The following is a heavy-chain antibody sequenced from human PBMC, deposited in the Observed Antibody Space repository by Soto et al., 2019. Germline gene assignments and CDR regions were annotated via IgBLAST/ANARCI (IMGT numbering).Heavy chain of an antibody. D-gene: IGHD2-2*01. J-gene: IGHJ6*01. CDR1: GDSVIPDTHY. Sequence: PSETLSLTYTVYGDSVIPDTHYWSWIRLPPGKRLEWIGFIYSSGSTNYNPSLKSRVTMTVDTTNNKTYLKQRSVIVSDTAGYHLARFDRTCSCTTCYILPDVWGQATTVTVSS. CDR3: ARFDRTCSCTTCYILPDV. V-gene: IGHV4-61*01. CDR2: IYSSGST.